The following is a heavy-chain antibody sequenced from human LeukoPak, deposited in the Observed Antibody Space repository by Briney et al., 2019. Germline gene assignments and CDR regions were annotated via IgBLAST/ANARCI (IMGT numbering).Heavy chain of an antibody. V-gene: IGHV1-18*01. CDR2: ISAYNGNT. D-gene: IGHD2-15*01. CDR1: GYTFTSYG. J-gene: IGHJ5*02. Sequence: ASVTVSCTASGYTFTSYGISWVRQAPGQGLAWMGWISAYNGNTKNAQKLQGRVTMTTDTSTSTAYMELRSLRSDDTAVYYCARDGYCSGGSCDGGYNWFDPWGQGTLVTVSS. CDR3: ARDGYCSGGSCDGGYNWFDP.